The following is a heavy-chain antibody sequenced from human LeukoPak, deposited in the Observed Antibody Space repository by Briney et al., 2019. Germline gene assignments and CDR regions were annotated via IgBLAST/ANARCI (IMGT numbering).Heavy chain of an antibody. CDR1: GFTVNSNY. CDR3: AKGGIMQSSSPGLQYFDL. J-gene: IGHJ2*01. CDR2: IYSGGTT. Sequence: GGSLRLSCAASGFTVNSNYMSWFRQAPGQGLEWVSIIYSGGTTHYADSVKGRCTISRDNTKNTLYLQMNSLRAEDTAVYYCAKGGIMQSSSPGLQYFDLWGRGTLVSVSS. V-gene: IGHV3-53*01. D-gene: IGHD6-6*01.